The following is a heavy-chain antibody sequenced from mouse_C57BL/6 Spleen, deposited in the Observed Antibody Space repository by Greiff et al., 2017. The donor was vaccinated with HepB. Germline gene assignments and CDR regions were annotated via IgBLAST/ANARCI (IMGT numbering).Heavy chain of an antibody. Sequence: EVKLVESGPELVKPGASVKISCKASGYSFTDYNMNWVKQSNGKSLEWIGVINPNYGTTSYNQKFKGKATLTVDQSSSTAYMQLNSLTSEDSAVYYCARGDYYGSTHFAYWGQGTLVTVSA. CDR1: GYSFTDYN. D-gene: IGHD1-1*01. CDR2: INPNYGTT. J-gene: IGHJ3*01. CDR3: ARGDYYGSTHFAY. V-gene: IGHV1-39*01.